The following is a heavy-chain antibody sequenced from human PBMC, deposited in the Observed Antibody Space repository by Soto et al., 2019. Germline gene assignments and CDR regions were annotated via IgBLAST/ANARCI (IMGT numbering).Heavy chain of an antibody. J-gene: IGHJ4*02. CDR1: GFTVYSYA. V-gene: IGHV3-23*01. CDR3: ARRHSHGYHFDY. Sequence: VXLSCAASGFTVYSYAMSWVRQAPGKGLEWVSTIGSVGGDTYYADSVKGRFTISRDDSKNTLYLQMNSLRAEDTAVYYCARRHSHGYHFDYWGQGTLVTVSS. CDR2: IGSVGGDT. D-gene: IGHD5-18*01.